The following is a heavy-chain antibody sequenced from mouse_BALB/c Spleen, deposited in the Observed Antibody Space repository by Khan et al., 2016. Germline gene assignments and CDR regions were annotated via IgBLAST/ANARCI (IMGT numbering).Heavy chain of an antibody. D-gene: IGHD1-1*01. CDR1: GYSISSGYS. CDR3: TRGDYYGSGY. V-gene: IGHV3-1*02. J-gene: IGHJ2*01. Sequence: EVQLQESGPDLVKPSQSLSLTCTVTGYSISSGYSWHWIRQFPGNKLEWMAFIHSSGSTNYNPSLTSRISITRDPSKNQFFLPLISVTTEDTSTYYWTRGDYYGSGYWGQGTTLTVSS. CDR2: IHSSGST.